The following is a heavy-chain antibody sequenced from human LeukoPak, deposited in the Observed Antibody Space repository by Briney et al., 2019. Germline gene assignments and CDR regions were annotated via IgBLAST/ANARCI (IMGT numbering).Heavy chain of an antibody. CDR2: IIPIFGTA. CDR1: GGTFSSYA. J-gene: IGHJ6*02. Sequence: SVKVSCKASGGTFSSYAISWVRQTPGQGLEWMGGIIPIFGTANYAQKFQGRVTITADESTSTAYMELSSLRSEDTAVYYCARVDSSGWKFHYYYVMDVWGQGTTVTVSS. V-gene: IGHV1-69*13. CDR3: ARVDSSGWKFHYYYVMDV. D-gene: IGHD6-19*01.